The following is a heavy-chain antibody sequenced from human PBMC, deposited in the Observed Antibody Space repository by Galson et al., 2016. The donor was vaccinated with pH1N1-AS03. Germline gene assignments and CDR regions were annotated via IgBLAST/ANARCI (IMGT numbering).Heavy chain of an antibody. CDR1: GFTFSSYG. Sequence: SCAASGFTFSSYGMNWVRQAPGKGLEWVSSISSSGNYKYYADSVKGRFTASRDNAMNSLYLQMNSLRAEDMALYYCARSRSPDYYDSSTYRPDAFDIWGQGTMVTVSS. D-gene: IGHD3-22*01. CDR2: ISSSGNYK. J-gene: IGHJ3*02. CDR3: ARSRSPDYYDSSTYRPDAFDI. V-gene: IGHV3-21*01.